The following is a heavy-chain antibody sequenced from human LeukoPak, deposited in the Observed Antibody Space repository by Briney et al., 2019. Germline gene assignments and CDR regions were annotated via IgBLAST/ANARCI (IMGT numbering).Heavy chain of an antibody. CDR2: IYYSGNT. V-gene: IGHV4-59*08. Sequence: PSDTLSLTCTVSGGSISSYYWSWIRQPPGKGLEWIGYIYYSGNTNYNPSLNSRVIISVDSSKNQSSLKLSSVTAADTAVYYCARHNRNYYYYYMDVWGKGTTVTVS. J-gene: IGHJ6*03. CDR1: GGSISSYY. CDR3: ARHNRNYYYYYMDV.